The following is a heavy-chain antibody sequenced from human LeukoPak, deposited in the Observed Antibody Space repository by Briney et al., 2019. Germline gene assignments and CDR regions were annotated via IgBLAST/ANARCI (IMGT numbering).Heavy chain of an antibody. V-gene: IGHV3-7*01. CDR3: ARWRGSTSERSDY. CDR2: IKQDGSAK. J-gene: IGHJ4*02. Sequence: PGGSLRLSCTASGFTFSDYRMTWVRQAPGKGLEWVANIKQDGSAKYYVDSVKGRFTISRDNAKNSLYLQMDSLRVEDTATCYCARWRGSTSERSDYWGQGTLVTVSS. D-gene: IGHD2-2*01. CDR1: GFTFSDYR.